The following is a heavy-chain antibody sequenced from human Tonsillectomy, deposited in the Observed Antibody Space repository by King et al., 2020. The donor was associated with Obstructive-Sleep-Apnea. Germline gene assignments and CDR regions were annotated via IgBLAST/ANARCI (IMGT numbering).Heavy chain of an antibody. V-gene: IGHV3-30*03. J-gene: IGHJ6*04. CDR1: GFTFSSYG. D-gene: IGHD6-13*01. CDR3: AGIGAAAGIWGNGMDV. Sequence: VQLVESGGGVVQPGRSLRLSCAASGFTFSSYGMHWVRQAPGKGLEWVAVISYDGSKKYYVDSVKGRFTISRDNSKNRLYLQMNSLRAEDTAVYYCAGIGAAAGIWGNGMDVWGKGTTVTVSS. CDR2: ISYDGSKK.